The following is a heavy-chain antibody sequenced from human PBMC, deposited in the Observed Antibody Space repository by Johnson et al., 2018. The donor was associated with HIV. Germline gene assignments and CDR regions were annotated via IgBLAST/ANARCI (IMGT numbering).Heavy chain of an antibody. D-gene: IGHD2-8*01. CDR1: GFTFDDYA. Sequence: VQLVESGGVVVQPGGSLRLSCAASGFTFDDYAMHWVRQAPGKGLEWVSAIGTAGDTYYPGSVKGRFTISRENAKNSLYLQMNSLRAGDTAVYYCARVTNSDAFDIWGQGTMVTVSS. V-gene: IGHV3-13*01. CDR3: ARVTNSDAFDI. J-gene: IGHJ3*02. CDR2: IGTAGDT.